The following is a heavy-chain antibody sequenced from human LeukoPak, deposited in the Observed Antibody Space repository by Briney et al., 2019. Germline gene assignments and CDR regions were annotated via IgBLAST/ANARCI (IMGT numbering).Heavy chain of an antibody. CDR2: IYSGGST. Sequence: GGSLRLSCAASGFTFSSYAMSWVRQAPGKGLEWVSVIYSGGSTYYADSVKGRFTISRDNSKNTLYLQMNSLRAEDTAVYYCAREIDSSGYYYGREERWFDPWGQGTLVTVSS. J-gene: IGHJ5*02. V-gene: IGHV3-66*01. CDR3: AREIDSSGYYYGREERWFDP. CDR1: GFTFSSYA. D-gene: IGHD3-22*01.